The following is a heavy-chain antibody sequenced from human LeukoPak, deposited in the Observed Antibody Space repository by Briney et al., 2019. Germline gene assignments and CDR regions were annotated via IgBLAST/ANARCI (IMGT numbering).Heavy chain of an antibody. CDR1: GYTFTGYY. Sequence: ASAKVSCKASGYTFTGYYMHWLRQAPGQGLEWMGRINPYSGGTNYAQKFQGRVTMTRDTSISTAYMELSRLRSDDTAVYYCAKDIRFGAVIDHYYGMDVWGQGTTVTVSS. CDR2: INPYSGGT. D-gene: IGHD3-3*01. V-gene: IGHV1-2*06. J-gene: IGHJ6*02. CDR3: AKDIRFGAVIDHYYGMDV.